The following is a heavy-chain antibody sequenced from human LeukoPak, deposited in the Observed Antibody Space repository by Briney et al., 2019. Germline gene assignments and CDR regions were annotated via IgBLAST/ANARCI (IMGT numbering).Heavy chain of an antibody. CDR3: ARDPATVTTRGGGDY. CDR2: IYYSGST. D-gene: IGHD4-17*01. Sequence: SETLSLTCTVSGGSISSYYWSWIRQPPGKGLEWIGYIYYSGSTNYNPSLKSRVTISVDTSKNQFSLKLSSVTAADTAVYYCARDPATVTTRGGGDYWGQGTLVTVSS. J-gene: IGHJ4*02. V-gene: IGHV4-59*12. CDR1: GGSISSYY.